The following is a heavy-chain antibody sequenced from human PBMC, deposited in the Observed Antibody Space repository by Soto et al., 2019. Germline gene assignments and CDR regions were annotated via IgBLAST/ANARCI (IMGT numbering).Heavy chain of an antibody. Sequence: VGSLRLSCAASGFTFSSYAMSWVRQAPGKGLEWVSAISGSGGSTYYADSVKGRFTISRDNSKNTLYLQMNSLRAEDTAVYYCAKDPDTVVVPAATTSAFDIWGQGTMVTVSS. D-gene: IGHD2-2*01. CDR1: GFTFSSYA. V-gene: IGHV3-23*01. CDR3: AKDPDTVVVPAATTSAFDI. J-gene: IGHJ3*02. CDR2: ISGSGGST.